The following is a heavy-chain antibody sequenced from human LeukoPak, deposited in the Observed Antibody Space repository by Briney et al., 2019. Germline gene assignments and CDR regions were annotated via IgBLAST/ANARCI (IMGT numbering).Heavy chain of an antibody. D-gene: IGHD3-3*01. CDR2: MDQHASEI. Sequence: PGGSLRLSCAASGFTFSTYWMAWVRQAPGKGLEWVAYMDQHASEIYYVDSVKGRFTISRDNAQNSLYLQMNSLRAEDTAVYYCAKDGLQFSEWLPPLGYWGQGTLVTVSS. CDR3: AKDGLQFSEWLPPLGY. CDR1: GFTFSTYW. V-gene: IGHV3-7*03. J-gene: IGHJ4*02.